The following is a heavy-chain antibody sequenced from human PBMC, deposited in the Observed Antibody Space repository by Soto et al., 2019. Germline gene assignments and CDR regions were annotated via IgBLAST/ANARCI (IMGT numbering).Heavy chain of an antibody. D-gene: IGHD2-2*01. J-gene: IGHJ5*02. CDR2: IYPGDSDT. CDR1: GYSFTSYW. Sequence: GESLKISCKGSGYSFTSYWIGWVRQMPGKGLEWMGIIYPGDSDTRYSPSFQGQVIISADKSVRSAYLQWSSLKDSDTATYYCVRRFCSGTTCRFNWFDPWGQGTLVTVSS. V-gene: IGHV5-51*01. CDR3: VRRFCSGTTCRFNWFDP.